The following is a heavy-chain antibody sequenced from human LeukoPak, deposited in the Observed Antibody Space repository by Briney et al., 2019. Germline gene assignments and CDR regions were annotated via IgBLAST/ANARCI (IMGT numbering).Heavy chain of an antibody. CDR3: AKKTIVGATVDAFDI. D-gene: IGHD1-26*01. CDR2: IRYDGRNK. CDR1: GFTFSNDG. Sequence: GGSLRLSCAASGFTFSNDGMHWVRQAPGKGLGRVAAIRYDGRNKYYADSVKGRFNISRDNSKNTLYLQMNSLRDEDTAVYYCAKKTIVGATVDAFDIWGQGTMVTVSS. J-gene: IGHJ3*02. V-gene: IGHV3-30*02.